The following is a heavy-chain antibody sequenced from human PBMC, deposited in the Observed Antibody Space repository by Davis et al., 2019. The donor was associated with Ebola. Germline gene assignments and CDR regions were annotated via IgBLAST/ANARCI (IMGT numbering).Heavy chain of an antibody. CDR1: GFTFSDHY. CDR3: ARVRFRGYSYGHYFDY. J-gene: IGHJ4*02. D-gene: IGHD5-18*01. Sequence: GESLKISCAASGFTFSDHYMDWVRQAPGKGLEWVGRTRNKANSYTTEYAASVKGRFTISRDNSKNTLYLQMNSLRAEDTAVYYCARVRFRGYSYGHYFDYWGQGTLVTVSS. V-gene: IGHV3-72*01. CDR2: TRNKANSYTT.